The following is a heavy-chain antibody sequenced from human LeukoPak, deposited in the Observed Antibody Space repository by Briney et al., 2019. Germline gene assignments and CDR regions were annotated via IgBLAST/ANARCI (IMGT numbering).Heavy chain of an antibody. J-gene: IGHJ4*02. CDR3: ARGLRGPPGVY. D-gene: IGHD3-10*01. Sequence: SETLSLTCAVYGGSFSGYYWSWIRQPPGKGLEWIGEINHSGSTNYNPSLQSRVTISVDTSKNQFSLKLSSVTAADTAVYYCARGLRGPPGVYWGQGTLVTVSS. CDR2: INHSGST. CDR1: GGSFSGYY. V-gene: IGHV4-34*01.